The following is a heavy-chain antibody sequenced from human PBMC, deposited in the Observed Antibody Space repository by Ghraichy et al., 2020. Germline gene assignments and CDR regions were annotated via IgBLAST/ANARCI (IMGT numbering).Heavy chain of an antibody. J-gene: IGHJ5*02. D-gene: IGHD3-3*01. CDR3: ASVKILEPFDP. Sequence: SETLSLTCTVSGASISSSSYYWGWIRQPPGKGLEWIGSIYHSGTTYYSPSLKSRVTITVDTYTNQFSLKLSSVTAADTAVYYCASVKILEPFDPWGQGTLVAVSA. CDR2: IYHSGTT. V-gene: IGHV4-39*01. CDR1: GASISSSSYY.